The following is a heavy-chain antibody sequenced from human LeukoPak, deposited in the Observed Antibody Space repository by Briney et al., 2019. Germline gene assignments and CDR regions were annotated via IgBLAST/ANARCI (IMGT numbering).Heavy chain of an antibody. V-gene: IGHV3-30*04. CDR1: GFRFSNFA. J-gene: IGHJ4*02. CDR3: AREGEGSAWSSLDY. Sequence: GGSLRLSCAASGFRFSNFAMHWVRQAPGKGLEWVAVISIDGSRQHYADSVEGRFTISRDSPRNTLFLEMNSLRTDDTAVYYCAREGEGSAWSSLDYWGQGTLVTVSS. CDR2: ISIDGSRQ. D-gene: IGHD6-19*01.